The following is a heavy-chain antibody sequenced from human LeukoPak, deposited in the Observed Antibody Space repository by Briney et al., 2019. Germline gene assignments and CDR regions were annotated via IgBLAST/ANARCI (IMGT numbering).Heavy chain of an antibody. CDR2: IKQDGSEK. CDR1: GFTFNSYW. Sequence: GGSLRLSCAASGFTFNSYWMSWVRQAPGKGLEWVANIKQDGSEKYYVGSVKGRFTISRDNAKNSLYLQMNSLRAEDTAVYYCARAGYTYGTFYYWGQGALVTVSS. CDR3: ARAGYTYGTFYY. V-gene: IGHV3-7*01. D-gene: IGHD5-18*01. J-gene: IGHJ4*02.